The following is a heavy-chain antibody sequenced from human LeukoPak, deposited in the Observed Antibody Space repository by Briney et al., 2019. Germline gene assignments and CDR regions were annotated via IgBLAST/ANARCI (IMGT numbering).Heavy chain of an antibody. D-gene: IGHD5-18*01. Sequence: ASVKVSCKASGYTFTSYDINWVRQATGQGLEWMGRMNPNSGNTGYAQKFQGRVTITRNTSISTAYMELSSLRSEDTAVYYCARKGGYSYGDGLGFDYWGQGTLVTVSS. V-gene: IGHV1-8*03. CDR3: ARKGGYSYGDGLGFDY. CDR1: GYTFTSYD. J-gene: IGHJ4*02. CDR2: MNPNSGNT.